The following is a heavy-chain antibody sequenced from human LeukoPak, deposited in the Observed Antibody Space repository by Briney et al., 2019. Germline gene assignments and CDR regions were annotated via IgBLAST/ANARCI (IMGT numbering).Heavy chain of an antibody. CDR3: ARVGAAAGTDPRY. CDR2: ISAYNGNT. V-gene: IGHV1-18*04. J-gene: IGHJ4*02. D-gene: IGHD6-13*01. CDR1: GYTFTGYY. Sequence: ASVKVSCKASGYTFTGYYMHWVRQAPGQGLEWMGWISAYNGNTNYAQKLQGRVTMTTDTSTSTAYMELRSLRSDDTAVYYCARVGAAAGTDPRYWGQGTLVTVSS.